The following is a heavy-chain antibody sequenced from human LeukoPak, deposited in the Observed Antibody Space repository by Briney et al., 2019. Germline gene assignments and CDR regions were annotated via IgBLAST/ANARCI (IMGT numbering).Heavy chain of an antibody. CDR1: GGSFSGYY. V-gene: IGHV4-34*01. D-gene: IGHD6-13*01. CDR2: INHSGST. J-gene: IGHJ4*02. Sequence: SETLSHTCAVYGGSFSGYYWSWIRQPPGKGLEWIGEINHSGSTNYNPSLKSRVTISVDTSKNQFSLNLSSVTVADTAVYYCARGPRDSTTWYANYWGQGTLVTVSS. CDR3: ARGPRDSTTWYANY.